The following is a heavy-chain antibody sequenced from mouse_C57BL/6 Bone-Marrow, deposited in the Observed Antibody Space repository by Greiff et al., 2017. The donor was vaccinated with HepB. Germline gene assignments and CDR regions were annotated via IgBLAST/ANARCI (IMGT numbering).Heavy chain of an antibody. J-gene: IGHJ4*01. CDR3: AKNSYGSIPGYYAMDY. V-gene: IGHV2-5*01. CDR1: GFSLTSYG. Sequence: VKVEESGPGLVQPSQSLSITCTVSGFSLTSYGVHWVRQSPGKGLEWLGVIWRGGSTDYNAAFMSRLSITKDNSKSQVFFKMNSLQADDTAIYYCAKNSYGSIPGYYAMDYWGQGTSVTVSS. D-gene: IGHD1-1*01. CDR2: IWRGGST.